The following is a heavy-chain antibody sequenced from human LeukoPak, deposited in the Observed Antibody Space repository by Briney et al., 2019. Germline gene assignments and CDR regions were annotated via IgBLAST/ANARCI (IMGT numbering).Heavy chain of an antibody. CDR3: ARGEVGAHAFDI. CDR1: GFTFSNYA. Sequence: GGSLRLSCAASGFTFSNYAMSWVRQAPGKGLEWVANIKQDGSEKYYVDSVKGRFTISRDNAKNSLYLQMNSLRAEDTAVYYCARGEVGAHAFDIWGQGTMVTVSS. CDR2: IKQDGSEK. D-gene: IGHD1-26*01. V-gene: IGHV3-7*01. J-gene: IGHJ3*02.